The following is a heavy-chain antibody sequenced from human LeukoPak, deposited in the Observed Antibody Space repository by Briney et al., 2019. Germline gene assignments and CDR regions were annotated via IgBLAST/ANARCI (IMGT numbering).Heavy chain of an antibody. J-gene: IGHJ3*02. CDR1: GYMFTSFA. D-gene: IGHD3-22*01. Sequence: ASVKVSCKTSGYMFTSFAIHWVRQAPGQRLEWMGWISTANGNTKYSQAFQGRVTITRDTSATTVYMELSSLTSEDMAVYYCAKDQDNYYDFSGAAFDIWGQGTMLTVSS. CDR2: ISTANGNT. V-gene: IGHV1-3*03. CDR3: AKDQDNYYDFSGAAFDI.